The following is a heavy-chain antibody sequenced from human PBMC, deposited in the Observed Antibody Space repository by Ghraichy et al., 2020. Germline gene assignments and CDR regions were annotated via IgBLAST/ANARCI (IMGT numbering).Heavy chain of an antibody. V-gene: IGHV3-48*02. CDR2: ISSSSSTI. Sequence: GGSLRLSCAASGFTFSSYSMNWVRQAPGKGLEWVSYISSSSSTIYYADSVKGRFTISRDNAKNSLYLQMNSLRDEDTAVYYCASGYCSSTSCYVLGGQDYYGMDVWGQGTTVTVSS. CDR1: GFTFSSYS. CDR3: ASGYCSSTSCYVLGGQDYYGMDV. D-gene: IGHD2-2*01. J-gene: IGHJ6*02.